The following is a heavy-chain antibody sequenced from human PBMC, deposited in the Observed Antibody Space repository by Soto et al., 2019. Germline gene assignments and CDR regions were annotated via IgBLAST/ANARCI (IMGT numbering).Heavy chain of an antibody. CDR1: GYTLTELS. CDR2: FDPEDGET. CDR3: ATVISSSWSHAFDI. D-gene: IGHD6-13*01. J-gene: IGHJ3*02. Sequence: ASVKVSCKVSGYTLTELSMHWVRQAPGKGLEWMGGFDPEDGETIYAQKFQGRVSMTEDTSTDTAYMELSSLRSEDTVVYYCATVISSSWSHAFDIWGQGTMVTVSS. V-gene: IGHV1-24*01.